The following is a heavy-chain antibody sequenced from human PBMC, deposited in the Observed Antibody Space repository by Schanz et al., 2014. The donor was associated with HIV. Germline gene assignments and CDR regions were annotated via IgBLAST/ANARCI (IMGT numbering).Heavy chain of an antibody. D-gene: IGHD2-15*01. V-gene: IGHV3-33*08. CDR1: GFMFSNHY. J-gene: IGHJ4*02. CDR2: IWYDGSYK. Sequence: VQLVESGGGLVQPGGSLRLSCAASGFMFSNHYMDWVRQAPGKGLEWAAVIWYDGSYKYYADSVKGRFTISRDNPKNTLYLQMNSLRAEDTAVYYCARGGIWEWDQPDFDYWGQGTLVTVSS. CDR3: ARGGIWEWDQPDFDY.